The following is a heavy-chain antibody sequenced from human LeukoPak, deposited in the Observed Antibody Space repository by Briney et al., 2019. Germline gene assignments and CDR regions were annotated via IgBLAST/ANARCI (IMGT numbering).Heavy chain of an antibody. D-gene: IGHD7-27*01. Sequence: SQTLSLTCTVSGGSISSGGYYWSWIRQHPGKGLEWIGYIYYSGSTYYSPSLKSRVTISVDTSKNQFSLKLSSVTAADTAVYYCARDSRYWGGFDYWGQGTLVTVSS. CDR2: IYYSGST. J-gene: IGHJ4*02. V-gene: IGHV4-31*03. CDR3: ARDSRYWGGFDY. CDR1: GGSISSGGYY.